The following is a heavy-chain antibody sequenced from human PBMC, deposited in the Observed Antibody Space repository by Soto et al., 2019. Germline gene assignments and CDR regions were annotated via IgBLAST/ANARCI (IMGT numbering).Heavy chain of an antibody. CDR2: IYYSGST. CDR3: ANEPKQLWTRSLTK. J-gene: IGHJ4*02. CDR1: GGSISSGDYY. V-gene: IGHV4-30-4*01. Sequence: SETLSLTCTVSGGSISSGDYYWSWIRQPPGKGLEWIGYIYYSGSTYYNPSLKSRVTISVDTSKNQFSLKLSSVTAADTAVYYCANEPKQLWTRSLTKWGQGTLVTVSS. D-gene: IGHD5-18*01.